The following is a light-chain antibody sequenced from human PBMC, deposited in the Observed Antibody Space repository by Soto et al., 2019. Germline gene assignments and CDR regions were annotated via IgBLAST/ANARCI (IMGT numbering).Light chain of an antibody. Sequence: QAVVTQPPSISGAPGLRVTISCTGSSTNIGADYDVHWYQQVPGTAPKLLIYGDNKRPSGVPDRFSTFKSGTSASLVITGLQAEDEADYYCQSYDHSLSGSWIFGGGTKLTVL. CDR2: GDN. CDR1: STNIGADYD. CDR3: QSYDHSLSGSWI. V-gene: IGLV1-40*01. J-gene: IGLJ2*01.